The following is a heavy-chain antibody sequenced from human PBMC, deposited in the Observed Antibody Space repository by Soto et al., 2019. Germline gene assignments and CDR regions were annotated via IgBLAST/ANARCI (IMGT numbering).Heavy chain of an antibody. CDR3: AYLPCSGGTCYWFSFAGRDV. Sequence: QITLKESGPTLVKPTQTLTLTCTFSGFSLSTSGVGVAWIRQPPGKALEWLALIYWDDDKRYRPSLESRLTITKDTSKNQAVLTMTNMDSVDTATYYCAYLPCSGGTCYWFSFAGRDVWGQGTTVTVSS. CDR1: GFSLSTSGVG. J-gene: IGHJ6*02. D-gene: IGHD2-15*01. V-gene: IGHV2-5*02. CDR2: IYWDDDK.